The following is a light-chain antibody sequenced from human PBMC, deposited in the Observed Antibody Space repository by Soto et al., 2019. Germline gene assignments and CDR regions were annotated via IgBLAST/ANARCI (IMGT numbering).Light chain of an antibody. Sequence: DIQMTQSPSSLSASVGDRVTITCRASQDISEYLAWYQQKPGKVPKLLIYAASTLQSGVPSRFSGRGSGTYFTLTITSRQPEDVATYYCQKYNSAPQLTFGGGTKVEIK. CDR3: QKYNSAPQLT. J-gene: IGKJ4*01. CDR2: AAS. V-gene: IGKV1-27*01. CDR1: QDISEY.